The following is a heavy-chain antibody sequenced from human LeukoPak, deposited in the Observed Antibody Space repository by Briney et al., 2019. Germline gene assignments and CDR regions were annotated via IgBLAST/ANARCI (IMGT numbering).Heavy chain of an antibody. CDR1: GGSISSGGYY. J-gene: IGHJ4*02. Sequence: ASQTLSLTCTVSGGSISSGGYYWSWIRQHPGQGLEWIGYIYYSGSTYYNPSLKSRVTISVDTSKNQFSLKLSSVTAADTAVYYCARGRGSSWSGYYFDYWGQGTLVTVSS. V-gene: IGHV4-31*03. CDR2: IYYSGST. CDR3: ARGRGSSWSGYYFDY. D-gene: IGHD6-13*01.